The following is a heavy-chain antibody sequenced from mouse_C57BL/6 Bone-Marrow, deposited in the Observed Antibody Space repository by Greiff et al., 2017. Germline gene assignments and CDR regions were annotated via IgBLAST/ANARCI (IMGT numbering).Heavy chain of an antibody. CDR1: GYTFTSYW. CDR2: IYPGSGST. Sequence: QVQLQQSGPELVKPGASVKMSCKASGYTFTSYWITWVKQRHGQGLEWIGDIYPGSGSTNYKQKFKSKATMTVDTSSSTAYMQLSSLTSEDSAVYYCERSQNGSSVYYYAMSYWGQGTSVTVSS. J-gene: IGHJ4*01. D-gene: IGHD1-1*01. CDR3: ERSQNGSSVYYYAMSY. V-gene: IGHV1-55*01.